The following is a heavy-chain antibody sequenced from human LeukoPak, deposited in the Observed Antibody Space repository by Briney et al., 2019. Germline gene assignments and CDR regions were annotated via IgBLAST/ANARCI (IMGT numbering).Heavy chain of an antibody. CDR1: GFTFSLYY. J-gene: IGHJ3*01. V-gene: IGHV3-11*01. Sequence: GGSLRLSCTASGFTFSLYYMSWLRQAPGKGLEWVAFISNSESGGAPTLYTESVKGRFTISRDNAGKSLYLEMNSLRPEDTAVYFCARDGNLESAFDLWGQGTMVTVS. CDR3: ARDGNLESAFDL. D-gene: IGHD4-23*01. CDR2: ISNSESGGAPT.